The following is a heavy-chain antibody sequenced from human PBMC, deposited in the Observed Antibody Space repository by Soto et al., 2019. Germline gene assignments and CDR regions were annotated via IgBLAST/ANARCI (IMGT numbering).Heavy chain of an antibody. J-gene: IGHJ5*02. V-gene: IGHV3-11*01. Sequence: PGGSLRLSCTASGFTFNDYSMSWIRQAPGKGLEWLSYITSSGSATYYADSVKGRFTISRDNAKNSLFLQVNSLRPEDTAVYYCAKSDTALSYGFDPWGQGTVVTVSS. D-gene: IGHD5-18*01. CDR1: GFTFNDYS. CDR2: ITSSGSAT. CDR3: AKSDTALSYGFDP.